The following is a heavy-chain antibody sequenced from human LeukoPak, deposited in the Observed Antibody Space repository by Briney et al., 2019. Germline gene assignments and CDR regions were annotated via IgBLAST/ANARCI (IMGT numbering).Heavy chain of an antibody. D-gene: IGHD3-22*01. J-gene: IGHJ2*01. CDR3: ARSRQHQDDSSGHYEIFNLSFDL. Sequence: GGSLRLSCAASGVTFSSYSMNWVRQAPGKGLEWGSSINSNSRDKYYADSVKGRFTISRDNAKNSLYLQMNSLGAEDTAVYYCARSRQHQDDSSGHYEIFNLSFDLGGRGTLATVSS. V-gene: IGHV3-21*01. CDR2: INSNSRDK. CDR1: GVTFSSYS.